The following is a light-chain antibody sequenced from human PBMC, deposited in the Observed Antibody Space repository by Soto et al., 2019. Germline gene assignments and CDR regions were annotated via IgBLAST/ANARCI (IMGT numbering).Light chain of an antibody. V-gene: IGLV1-44*01. CDR3: AAWDDSLNGVV. Sequence: QSVLTQPPSASGTPGQRVTISCSGSSSNIESNTVNWYQQLPETAPKLLIFSNNHRPSGVPDRFSGSKSGTSASLAISGLQSEDEADYYCAAWDDSLNGVVFGGGTKLTVL. CDR2: SNN. J-gene: IGLJ2*01. CDR1: SSNIESNT.